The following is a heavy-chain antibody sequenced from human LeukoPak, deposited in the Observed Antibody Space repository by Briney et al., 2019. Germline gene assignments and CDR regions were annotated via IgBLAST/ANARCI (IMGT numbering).Heavy chain of an antibody. J-gene: IGHJ5*02. Sequence: QSSETLSLTCAVYGGSFSGYYWSWIRQPPGKGLEWIGEINHSGSTNYNPSLKSRVTISVDTSKNQFSLKLSSVTAADTAVYYCARRTPTAIGGWFDPWGQGTLVTVSS. CDR1: GGSFSGYY. D-gene: IGHD2-21*02. V-gene: IGHV4-34*01. CDR2: INHSGST. CDR3: ARRTPTAIGGWFDP.